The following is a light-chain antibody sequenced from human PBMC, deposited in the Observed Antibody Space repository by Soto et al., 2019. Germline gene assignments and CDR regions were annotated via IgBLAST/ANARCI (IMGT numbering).Light chain of an antibody. CDR2: GAS. J-gene: IGKJ2*02. CDR1: QSVSSN. CDR3: QQYNNWPPLST. V-gene: IGKV3-15*01. Sequence: EIVMTQSPATLSVSPGERATLSCRASQSVSSNLAWYQQKPGQAPRLLIYGASTRATGIPARFSGSGSGTEFTRTISSLQSEDFAVYYCQQYNNWPPLSTFGQGTKLEIK.